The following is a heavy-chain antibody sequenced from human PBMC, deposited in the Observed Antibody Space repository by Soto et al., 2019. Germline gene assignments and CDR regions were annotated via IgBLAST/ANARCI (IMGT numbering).Heavy chain of an antibody. D-gene: IGHD5-18*01. CDR3: ARSPPGTAMVIVAY. Sequence: PSETLSLTCIVSGDSISRDGYYWGWIRQPPGKGLEWIGSIYYSGSTYYNPSLKSRVTISVDTSKNQFSLKLSSVTAADTAVYYCARSPPGTAMVIVAYWGQGTLVTVSS. CDR2: IYYSGST. V-gene: IGHV4-39*01. CDR1: GDSISRDGYY. J-gene: IGHJ4*02.